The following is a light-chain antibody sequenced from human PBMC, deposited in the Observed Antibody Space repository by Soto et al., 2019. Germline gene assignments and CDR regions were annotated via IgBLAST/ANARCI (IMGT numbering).Light chain of an antibody. CDR1: QSISSW. J-gene: IGKJ1*01. CDR2: DAS. Sequence: EIKMTQSRSTLSASVGDRVTITCRASQSISSWLAWYQQKPGKAPKLLIYDASSLESGVPPRFSGSGSGTEFTLTISSLQPDDFATYYCQQYNSYSWTFGQGTKVDIK. CDR3: QQYNSYSWT. V-gene: IGKV1-5*01.